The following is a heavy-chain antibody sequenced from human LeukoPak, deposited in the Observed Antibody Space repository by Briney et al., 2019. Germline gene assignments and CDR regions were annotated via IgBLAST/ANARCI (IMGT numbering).Heavy chain of an antibody. Sequence: ASVNVSCKASGYSFTSYDINWVRQATRPGLEWMGWMNPNSGNTGYAQKFQGRVTMTRNTSISTAYMELSSLRSEDTAVYYCARGGITMVRGVITNWGQGTLVTVSS. V-gene: IGHV1-8*01. J-gene: IGHJ4*02. CDR1: GYSFTSYD. CDR2: MNPNSGNT. D-gene: IGHD3-10*01. CDR3: ARGGITMVRGVITN.